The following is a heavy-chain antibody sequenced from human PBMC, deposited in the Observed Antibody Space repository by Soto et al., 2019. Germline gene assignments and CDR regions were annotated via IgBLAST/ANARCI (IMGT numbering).Heavy chain of an antibody. CDR2: ISGSGGST. CDR1: GFTFSSYA. D-gene: IGHD3-3*01. CDR3: AKARAQYYDFWSGYPVDY. V-gene: IGHV3-23*01. J-gene: IGHJ4*02. Sequence: EVQLLESGGGLVQPGGSRRLSWAAPGFTFSSYAMTGVRQAPGKGLEWVPPISGSGGSTYYADSVKGRFTISRDNSKNTLYLQMNSLRAEDTAVYYCAKARAQYYDFWSGYPVDYWGQGTLVTVSS.